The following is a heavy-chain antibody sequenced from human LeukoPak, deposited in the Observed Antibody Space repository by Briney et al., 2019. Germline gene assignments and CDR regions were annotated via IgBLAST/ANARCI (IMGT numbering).Heavy chain of an antibody. Sequence: SETLSLTCTVSGGSIRNYYWSWIRQPAGKGLEWIGRIYTTGSTNYNPSLKSRVTMSVDTSKNQFSLKLSSVTAADTAVYYCARVESYPLRNAFDIWGQGTMVIVSS. CDR2: IYTTGST. J-gene: IGHJ3*02. D-gene: IGHD1-14*01. CDR1: GGSIRNYY. CDR3: ARVESYPLRNAFDI. V-gene: IGHV4-4*07.